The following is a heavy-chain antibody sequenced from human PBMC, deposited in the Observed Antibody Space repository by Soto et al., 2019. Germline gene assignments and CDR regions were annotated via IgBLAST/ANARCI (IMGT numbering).Heavy chain of an antibody. J-gene: IGHJ3*01. Sequence: GGSLRLSCAASGFIFTSYAMNWVRQAPGKGLEWVSVIGGRGNSAYYADSVQGRFTISRDNSKNTLSLQMSSLTADDTAIYYCVREGRGSFDFWGRGTMVTV. V-gene: IGHV3-23*01. D-gene: IGHD5-12*01. CDR1: GFIFTSYA. CDR3: VREGRGSFDF. CDR2: IGGRGNSA.